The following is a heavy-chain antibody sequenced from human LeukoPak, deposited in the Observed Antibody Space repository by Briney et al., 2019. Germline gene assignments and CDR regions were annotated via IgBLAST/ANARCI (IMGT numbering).Heavy chain of an antibody. V-gene: IGHV3-49*04. CDR2: IKSRAYGGTS. Sequence: GRSLRLSCTTSGFTFVDYGLSWVRQAPGKGLKWVGLIKSRAYGGTSEYAASVKGRFTISRDDSKNIAYLQMNSLKTEDTAVYYCTRDEVFWSGSIFDYWGQGTLVTVSS. CDR3: TRDEVFWSGSIFDY. J-gene: IGHJ4*02. CDR1: GFTFVDYG. D-gene: IGHD3-3*01.